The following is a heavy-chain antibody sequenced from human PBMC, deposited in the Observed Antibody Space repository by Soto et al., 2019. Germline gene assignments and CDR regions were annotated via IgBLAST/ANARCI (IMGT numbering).Heavy chain of an antibody. CDR3: AREGWPLLQSGMDV. CDR1: GFTFGHYS. V-gene: IGHV3-48*02. CDR2: ISSDNRTI. Sequence: EVQLVESGGGLIQRGGSLRLSCAASGFTFGHYSMNWVRQAPGQGPEWVSYISSDNRTINDADSVKGRFIITRDNAKKSLYLQMHSLRDEDAAVYYCAREGWPLLQSGMDVWGQGTTVTVSS. D-gene: IGHD2-15*01. J-gene: IGHJ6*02.